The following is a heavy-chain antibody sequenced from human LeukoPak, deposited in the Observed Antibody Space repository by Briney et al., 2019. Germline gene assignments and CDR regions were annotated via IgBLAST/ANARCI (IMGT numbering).Heavy chain of an antibody. V-gene: IGHV4-59*08. J-gene: IGHJ5*02. CDR3: ARKELLDYGDMWFDP. Sequence: SETLSLTCTVSGGSISSYYWSWIRQPPGKGLEWNGYIYYSGSTNYNPSLKSRVTISVDTSKNQFSLKLSSVTAADTAVYYCARKELLDYGDMWFDPWGQGTLVTVSS. CDR1: GGSISSYY. D-gene: IGHD4-17*01. CDR2: IYYSGST.